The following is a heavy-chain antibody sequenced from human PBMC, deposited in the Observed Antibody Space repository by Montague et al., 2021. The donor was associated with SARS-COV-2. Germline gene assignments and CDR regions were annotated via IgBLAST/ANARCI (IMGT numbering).Heavy chain of an antibody. CDR1: GFTFSSYA. Sequence: SLRLSCAASGFTFSSYAMHWVRQAPGKGLERVAVISYDGSNKYYADSVKGRFTISRDNSKNTLYLQMNSLRAEDTAVYYCAGVLVDYYGMDVWGQGTTVTVSS. CDR3: AGVLVDYYGMDV. D-gene: IGHD2-8*02. CDR2: ISYDGSNK. V-gene: IGHV3-30*04. J-gene: IGHJ6*02.